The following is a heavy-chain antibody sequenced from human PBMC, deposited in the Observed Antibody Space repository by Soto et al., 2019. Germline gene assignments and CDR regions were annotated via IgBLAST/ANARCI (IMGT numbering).Heavy chain of an antibody. Sequence: QVELVQYVAEVKKPGASVTVSCKASGYTFTSYDINWVRQATGQGLEWMGWMNPNSGNTVYAQKFQGRVTMTRNTSISTAYMELSSLRSEDTAVYYCARERSYGLDYWGQGTLVTVSS. V-gene: IGHV1-8*01. CDR2: MNPNSGNT. J-gene: IGHJ4*02. CDR1: GYTFTSYD. D-gene: IGHD5-18*01. CDR3: ARERSYGLDY.